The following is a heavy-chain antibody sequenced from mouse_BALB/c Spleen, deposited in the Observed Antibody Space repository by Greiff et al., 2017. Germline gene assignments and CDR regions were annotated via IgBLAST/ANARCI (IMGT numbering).Heavy chain of an antibody. CDR1: GYNFTSYW. V-gene: IGHV1-55*01. CDR3: ARLYGSSLGNYAMDY. CDR2: IYPGSGST. D-gene: IGHD1-1*01. J-gene: IGHJ4*01. Sequence: QVQLQQSGAELVKPGTSVKLSCKASGYNFTSYWINWVKLRPGQGLEWIGDIYPGSGSTNYNEKFKSKATLTVDTSSSTAYMQLSSLASEDSALYYCARLYGSSLGNYAMDYWGQGTSVTVSS.